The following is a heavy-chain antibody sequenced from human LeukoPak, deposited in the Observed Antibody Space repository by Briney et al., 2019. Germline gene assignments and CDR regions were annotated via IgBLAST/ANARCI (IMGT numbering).Heavy chain of an antibody. Sequence: PGGSLRLSCAASGFTFSSFAMHWVRQAPGKGLEWVAVISYDGSNKYYADSVKGRFTISRDNSKNTLYLQMNSLTAEDTAVFYCARDGRGIAAAGFLDYWGQGTLVTVSS. J-gene: IGHJ4*02. V-gene: IGHV3-30*04. CDR3: ARDGRGIAAAGFLDY. CDR1: GFTFSSFA. CDR2: ISYDGSNK. D-gene: IGHD6-13*01.